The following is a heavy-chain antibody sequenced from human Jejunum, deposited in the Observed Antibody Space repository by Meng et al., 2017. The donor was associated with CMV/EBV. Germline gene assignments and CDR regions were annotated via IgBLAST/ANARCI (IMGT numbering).Heavy chain of an antibody. J-gene: IGHJ6*02. CDR3: ARDSFGGGQYYGVDV. CDR1: YIFITYF. V-gene: IGHV1-2*02. D-gene: IGHD3-10*01. CDR2: INPNSGDT. Sequence: YIFITYFMHWVRQAPRQGLEWLCYINPNSGDTAYSQKFQGRVRMTRDTSMTTAYMELRSLRSDDTAVYYCARDSFGGGQYYGVDVWGQGTTVTVSS.